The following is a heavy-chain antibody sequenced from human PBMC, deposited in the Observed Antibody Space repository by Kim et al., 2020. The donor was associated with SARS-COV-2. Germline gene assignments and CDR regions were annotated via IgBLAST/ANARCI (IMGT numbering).Heavy chain of an antibody. CDR3: ARNGGSYTFDF. J-gene: IGHJ4*02. D-gene: IGHD2-8*01. V-gene: IGHV4-59*01. Sequence: SADYNSPLKGRVIISADTSKSQLSLELSSATAADTAVYYCARNGGSYTFDFWGQGILVIVSS. CDR2: SA.